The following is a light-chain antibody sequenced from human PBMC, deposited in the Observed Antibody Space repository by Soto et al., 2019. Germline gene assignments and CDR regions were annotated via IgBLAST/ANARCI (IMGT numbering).Light chain of an antibody. J-gene: IGLJ3*02. CDR2: EDN. CDR3: QSYDSSNQV. Sequence: NFMLTQPHSVSESPGKTVTISCTRSSGSIASNYVQWYQQRPGSAPTTVIYEDNQRPSGVPDRFSGSIDSSSNSASLTISGLKTEDEADDSCQSYDSSNQVVGGGTKLTVL. V-gene: IGLV6-57*04. CDR1: SGSIASNY.